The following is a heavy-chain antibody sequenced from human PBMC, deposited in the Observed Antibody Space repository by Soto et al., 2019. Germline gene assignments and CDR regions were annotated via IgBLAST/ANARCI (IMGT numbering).Heavy chain of an antibody. J-gene: IGHJ3*02. CDR1: GFTFSSYS. V-gene: IGHV3-21*01. CDR2: ISSSSSYI. CDR3: ARDIDSIAAAGTNAFDI. Sequence: GGSLRLSCAASGFTFSSYSMNWVRQAPGKGLEWVSSISSSSSYIYYADSVKGRFTISRVNAKNSLYLQMNSLRAEDTAVYYCARDIDSIAAAGTNAFDIWGQGTMVTVSS. D-gene: IGHD6-13*01.